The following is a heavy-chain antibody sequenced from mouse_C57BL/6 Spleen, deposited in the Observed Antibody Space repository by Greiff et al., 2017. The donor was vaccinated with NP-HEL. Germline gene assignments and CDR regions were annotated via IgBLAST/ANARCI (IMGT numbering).Heavy chain of an antibody. D-gene: IGHD1-1*01. J-gene: IGHJ3*01. V-gene: IGHV1-85*01. Sequence: QVQLQQSGPELVKPGASVKLSCKASGYTFTSYDINRVKQRPGQGLEWIGWIYPRDGSTKYNEKFKGKATLTVDTSSSTAYMELHSLTSEDSAVYFCARRENYYGSSPFAYWGQGTLVTVSA. CDR2: IYPRDGST. CDR3: ARRENYYGSSPFAY. CDR1: GYTFTSYD.